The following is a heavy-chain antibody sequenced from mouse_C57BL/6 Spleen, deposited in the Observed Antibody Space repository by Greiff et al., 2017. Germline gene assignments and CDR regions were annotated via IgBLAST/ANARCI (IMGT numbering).Heavy chain of an antibody. D-gene: IGHD1-1*01. Sequence: VKLMESGAELVRPGASVTLSCKASGYTFTDYEMHWVKQTPVHGLEWIGAIDPETGGTAYNQKFKGKAILTADKSSSTAYTELRSLTSEDSAVDYCTRYDYGSSYPYDYAMDYWGQGTSVTVSS. J-gene: IGHJ4*01. CDR3: TRYDYGSSYPYDYAMDY. V-gene: IGHV1-15*01. CDR2: IDPETGGT. CDR1: GYTFTDYE.